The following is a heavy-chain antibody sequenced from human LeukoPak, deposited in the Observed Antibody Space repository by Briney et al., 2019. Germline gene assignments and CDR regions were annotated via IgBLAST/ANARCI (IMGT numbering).Heavy chain of an antibody. V-gene: IGHV3-11*04. CDR2: ISSSGSTI. CDR3: ARDKYYDSSGLFDY. D-gene: IGHD3-22*01. J-gene: IGHJ4*02. Sequence: GGSLRLSCAASGVTFSDYYMSWIRQAPGKGLEWVSYISSSGSTIYYAHSVKGRFTISRDNAKNSLYLQMNSLRAEDTAVYYCARDKYYDSSGLFDYWGQGTLVTVSS. CDR1: GVTFSDYY.